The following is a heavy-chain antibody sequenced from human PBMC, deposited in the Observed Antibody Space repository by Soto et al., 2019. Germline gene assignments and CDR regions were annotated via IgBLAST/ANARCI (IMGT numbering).Heavy chain of an antibody. J-gene: IGHJ4*02. V-gene: IGHV3-11*01. CDR3: ARDVDADFRTDFDY. CDR2: ISGNGEII. D-gene: IGHD4-17*01. CDR1: GFTFSDYY. Sequence: PAGSLRLSCAASGFTFSDYYIHWIRRAPGKGLEWISYISGNGEIIQYTASARGRFTISRDNAENSVYLEMDSLRAEDTALYYCARDVDADFRTDFDYWGRGTLVNVSS.